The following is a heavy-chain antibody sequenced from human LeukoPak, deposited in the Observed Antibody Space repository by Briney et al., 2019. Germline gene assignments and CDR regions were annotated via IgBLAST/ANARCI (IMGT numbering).Heavy chain of an antibody. D-gene: IGHD3-10*01. CDR3: ASGVLYYYYYGMDV. J-gene: IGHJ6*02. V-gene: IGHV3-23*01. Sequence: PGGSLRLSCAASGFTFSSYAMSWVRQAPGKGLEWVSAISGSGGSTYYADSVKGRFTISRDNSKNTLYLQMNSLRAEDTAVYYCASGVLYYYYYGMDVWGQGTTVTVSS. CDR2: ISGSGGST. CDR1: GFTFSSYA.